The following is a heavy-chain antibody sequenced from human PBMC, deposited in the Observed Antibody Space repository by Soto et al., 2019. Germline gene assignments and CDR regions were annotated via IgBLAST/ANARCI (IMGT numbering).Heavy chain of an antibody. V-gene: IGHV4-39*01. CDR1: GGSISSYY. J-gene: IGHJ4*02. Sequence: SETLSLTCTVSGGSISSYYWGWIRQPPGKGLEWIGSIYYRGYAYYNPSLQTRVTISLDKSRSQFSLKLNSVTAAYSAVYFCARLEGLATISYYFDFWGPGALVTVSS. D-gene: IGHD3-9*01. CDR3: ARLEGLATISYYFDF. CDR2: IYYRGYA.